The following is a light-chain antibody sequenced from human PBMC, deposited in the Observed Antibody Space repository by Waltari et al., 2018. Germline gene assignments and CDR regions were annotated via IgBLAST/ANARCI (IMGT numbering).Light chain of an antibody. V-gene: IGLV2-14*03. CDR2: DVS. CDR3: NSYTSSSTLV. J-gene: IGLJ2*01. Sequence: QSALTQPPSVSGSPGHSITISCTGTSSDVGGYDFVSWYQQHPGKAPKLMIYDVSNRPSGVSNRFSGSKSGNTASLTISGLQAEDEADYYCNSYTSSSTLVFGGGTKLTVL. CDR1: SSDVGGYDF.